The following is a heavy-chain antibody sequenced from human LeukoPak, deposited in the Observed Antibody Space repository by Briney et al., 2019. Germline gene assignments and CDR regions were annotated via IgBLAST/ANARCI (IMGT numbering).Heavy chain of an antibody. CDR3: ARDRRKYYGSGSYGPYYHYMDV. V-gene: IGHV3-11*04. CDR1: GFTFSDYY. Sequence: GGSLRLSCAAYGFTFSDYYMGWIRQAPGKGLEWVSYISSSGSTIYYADSVEGRFTISRDNAKNSLYLQMNSLRAEDTAVYYCARDRRKYYGSGSYGPYYHYMDVWGKGTTATVSS. D-gene: IGHD3-10*01. J-gene: IGHJ6*03. CDR2: ISSSGSTI.